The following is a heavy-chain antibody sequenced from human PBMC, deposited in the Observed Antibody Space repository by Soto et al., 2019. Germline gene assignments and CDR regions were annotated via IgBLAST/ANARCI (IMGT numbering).Heavy chain of an antibody. D-gene: IGHD3-3*01. CDR1: GFTFDDYA. CDR3: AKDISFGSGYYYGMDV. V-gene: IGHV3-9*01. Sequence: GGSLRLSCAASGFTFDDYAMHWVRQAPGKGLEWVSGISWNSGSIGYADSVKGRFTISRDNAKNPLYLQMNSLRAEDTALYYCAKDISFGSGYYYGMDVWGQGTTVTVSS. CDR2: ISWNSGSI. J-gene: IGHJ6*02.